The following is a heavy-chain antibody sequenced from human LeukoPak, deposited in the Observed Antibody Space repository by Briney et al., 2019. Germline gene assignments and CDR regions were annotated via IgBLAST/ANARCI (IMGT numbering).Heavy chain of an antibody. CDR1: GGSFSDYY. D-gene: IGHD6-19*01. J-gene: IGHJ4*02. CDR3: ARVEAASSVFFDY. V-gene: IGHV4-30-4*08. Sequence: PSETLSLTCAVYGGSFSDYYWSWIRQPPGKGLEWIGYIYYSGSTYYNPSLKSRLTISVDTSKNQLSLKLSSVTAADMAVYYCARVEAASSVFFDYWGQGTLVTVSS. CDR2: IYYSGST.